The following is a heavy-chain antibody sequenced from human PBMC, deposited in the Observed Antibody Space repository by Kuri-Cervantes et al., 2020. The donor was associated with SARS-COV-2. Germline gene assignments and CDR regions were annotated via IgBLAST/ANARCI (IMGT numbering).Heavy chain of an antibody. CDR2: IIHCGST. Sequence: GSLRLSCGIYGGSFSGYFWTWIRQPPGKGLEWIGEIIHCGSTKHNPSLKSRVTISVDTSRNQFSLKLSAVTAADTALYYCARANIVVVPAALGAIIYYYYYMDVWGKGTTVTVSS. V-gene: IGHV4-34*12. CDR1: GGSFSGYF. J-gene: IGHJ6*03. D-gene: IGHD2-2*01. CDR3: ARANIVVVPAALGAIIYYYYYMDV.